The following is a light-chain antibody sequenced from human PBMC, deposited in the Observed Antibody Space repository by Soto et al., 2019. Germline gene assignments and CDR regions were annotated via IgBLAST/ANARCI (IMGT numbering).Light chain of an antibody. J-gene: IGLJ2*01. CDR2: EVS. CDR1: SSDVGSYNL. Sequence: QSALTQPASVSGSPGQSITISCTGTSSDVGSYNLVSWYQQHPGKAPKFMIYEVSKRPSGVSNRFSGSKSGNTASLTISGLQAEDEADYYCCSYAGSSTPVVFGGGNKLTVL. V-gene: IGLV2-23*02. CDR3: CSYAGSSTPVV.